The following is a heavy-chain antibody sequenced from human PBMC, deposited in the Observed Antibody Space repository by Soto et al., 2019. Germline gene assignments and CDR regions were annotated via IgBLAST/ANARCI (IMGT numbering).Heavy chain of an antibody. Sequence: SETLSLTCTVSGVSITSYFWSWIRQTPGKGLDWIGSISFSGATYSNPSLKGRAALSVDTSENHLSLTLNSVTSADTAVYFCARGKLDSSGWYGGDYFDFWGQGSLVTVSS. CDR1: GVSITSYF. V-gene: IGHV4-59*01. CDR3: ARGKLDSSGWYGGDYFDF. J-gene: IGHJ4*02. D-gene: IGHD6-19*01. CDR2: ISFSGAT.